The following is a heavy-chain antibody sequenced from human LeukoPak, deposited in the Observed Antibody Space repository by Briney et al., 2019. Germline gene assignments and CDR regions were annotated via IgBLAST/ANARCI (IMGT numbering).Heavy chain of an antibody. CDR3: ACSRYRNDRAY. V-gene: IGHV4-34*01. Sequence: SETLSLTCAVYGGSFSGYYWSWIRQPPGKGLEWIGEINHSGSTNYNPSLKSRVTISVDTSKNQFSLKLSSVTAADTAVYYCACSRYRNDRAYWGQGTLVTVSS. CDR2: INHSGST. CDR1: GGSFSGYY. J-gene: IGHJ4*02. D-gene: IGHD6-13*01.